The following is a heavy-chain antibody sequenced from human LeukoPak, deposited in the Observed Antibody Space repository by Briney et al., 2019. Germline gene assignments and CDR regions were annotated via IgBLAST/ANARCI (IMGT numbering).Heavy chain of an antibody. V-gene: IGHV1-69*05. CDR3: AREVVVAATRVYYFGY. CDR1: GGTFSSYA. J-gene: IGHJ4*02. Sequence: SVKVSCKASGGTFSSYAISWVRQAPGQGLEWMGGIIPIFGTANYAQKFQGRVTITTDESTSTAYMELSSLRSEDTAVYYCAREVVVAATRVYYFGYWGQGTLVTVSS. D-gene: IGHD2-15*01. CDR2: IIPIFGTA.